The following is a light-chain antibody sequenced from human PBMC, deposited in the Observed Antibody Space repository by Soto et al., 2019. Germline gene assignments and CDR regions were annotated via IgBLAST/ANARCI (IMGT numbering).Light chain of an antibody. J-gene: IGLJ2*01. Sequence: QSALTQPASVSGSPGQSITISCTGTSSDVGGYNSGSWYQQHPGKAPQLMIYDVSNRPSGVSDRFSGSKSGNTASLTISGLQPEDEADYYCSSYTTTSSLVFGGGTKLTVL. CDR3: SSYTTTSSLV. V-gene: IGLV2-14*01. CDR1: SSDVGGYNS. CDR2: DVS.